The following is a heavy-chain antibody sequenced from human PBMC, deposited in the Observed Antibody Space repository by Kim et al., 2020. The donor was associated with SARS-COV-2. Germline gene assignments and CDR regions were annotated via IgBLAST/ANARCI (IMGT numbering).Heavy chain of an antibody. V-gene: IGHV1-18*01. CDR2: NT. CDR3: ARDHSGYLDY. Sequence: NTTCAQKLQGRVTMTTDTSTSTAYMGLRSLRSDDTAVYYCARDHSGYLDYWGQGTLVTVSS. D-gene: IGHD3-22*01. J-gene: IGHJ4*02.